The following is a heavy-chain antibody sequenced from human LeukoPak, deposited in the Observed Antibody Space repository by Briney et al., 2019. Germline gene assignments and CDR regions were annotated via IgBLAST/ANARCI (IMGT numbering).Heavy chain of an antibody. CDR1: GGSITGSSYY. CDR3: ARQYYDNTGYYYFDY. Sequence: SETLSLTCTVSGGSITGSSYYWGWIRQPPGKGLEWIGCMYYSGSTYYNPSLKSRLTISVDTSKNQFSLKLTSVTAADTAVYYCARQYYDNTGYYYFDYWGQGTLVTVSS. V-gene: IGHV4-39*01. CDR2: MYYSGST. D-gene: IGHD3-22*01. J-gene: IGHJ4*02.